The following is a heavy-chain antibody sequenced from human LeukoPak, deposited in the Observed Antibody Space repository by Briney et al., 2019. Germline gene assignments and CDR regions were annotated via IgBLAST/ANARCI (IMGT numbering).Heavy chain of an antibody. CDR1: EFTFSSYG. J-gene: IGHJ3*02. D-gene: IGHD4-17*01. Sequence: GGCLRLSCAASEFTFSSYGMSWVRQARGKGLEWVSSISGSGGSTQYADSVQGRFAISRDNSKNTLYLQMNSLRVEDTAVYFCARDPNGDYIGTFDMWGRGTMVSVSS. CDR3: ARDPNGDYIGTFDM. CDR2: ISGSGGST. V-gene: IGHV3-23*01.